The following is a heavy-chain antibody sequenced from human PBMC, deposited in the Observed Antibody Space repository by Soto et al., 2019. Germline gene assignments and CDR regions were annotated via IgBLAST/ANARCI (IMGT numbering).Heavy chain of an antibody. CDR2: ISGSGGST. CDR3: AKVGYDILTGYSDPRDYFDY. Sequence: GGSLRLSCAASGFTFSSYAMSWVRQAPGKGLEWVSAISGSGGSTYYADSVKGRFTISRDNSKNTLYLQMNSLRAEDTAVYYCAKVGYDILTGYSDPRDYFDYWGQGTLVTVSS. D-gene: IGHD3-9*01. V-gene: IGHV3-23*01. J-gene: IGHJ4*02. CDR1: GFTFSSYA.